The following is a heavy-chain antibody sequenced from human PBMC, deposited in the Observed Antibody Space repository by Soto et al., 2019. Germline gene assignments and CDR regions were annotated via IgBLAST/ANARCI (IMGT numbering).Heavy chain of an antibody. CDR1: GGSFSGYY. V-gene: IGHV4-34*01. J-gene: IGHJ4*02. CDR2: INHSGST. Sequence: SETLSLTCAVYGGSFSGYYWSWIRQPPGKGLEWIGEINHSGSTNYNPSLKSRVTISVDTSKNQFSLKLSSVTAADTAVYYCARRLTNWGQGTLVTVS. CDR3: ARRLTN. D-gene: IGHD5-12*01.